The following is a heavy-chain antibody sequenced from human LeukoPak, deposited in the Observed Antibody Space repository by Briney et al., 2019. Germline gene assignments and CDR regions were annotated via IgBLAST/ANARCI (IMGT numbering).Heavy chain of an antibody. Sequence: GGSLRLSCVASGFTFSRYTMNWVRQAPGKGLEWVSSISSSSAYIYYADSVKGRFTISRDNAKNSLYLQMNSLRAEDTAVYYCARERGVVVPAAAFDYWGQGTLVTVSS. V-gene: IGHV3-21*01. J-gene: IGHJ4*02. D-gene: IGHD2-2*01. CDR3: ARERGVVVPAAAFDY. CDR1: GFTFSRYT. CDR2: ISSSSAYI.